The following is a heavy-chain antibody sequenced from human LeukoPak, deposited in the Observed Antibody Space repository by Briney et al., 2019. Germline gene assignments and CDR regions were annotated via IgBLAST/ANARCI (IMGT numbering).Heavy chain of an antibody. V-gene: IGHV3-21*01. CDR2: ISSSSSYI. J-gene: IGHJ4*02. Sequence: GGTLRLSCAPSVFTFCSYSMNWVRQAPGKGLECVSSISSSSSYIYYADSVKGRFTIPKDNAKNSLYLQMNSLRAEYTAVYYCARGSDFDYWGQGALVTVSS. CDR3: ARGSDFDY. D-gene: IGHD1-26*01. CDR1: VFTFCSYS.